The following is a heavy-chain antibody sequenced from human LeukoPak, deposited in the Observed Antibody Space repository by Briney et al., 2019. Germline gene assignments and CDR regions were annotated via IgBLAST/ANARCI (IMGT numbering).Heavy chain of an antibody. CDR2: IDQHGSEK. J-gene: IGHJ4*02. V-gene: IGHV3-7*01. Sequence: GGSLRLSCAASGFSFTTYRMSWVRQAPGKGLEWVATIDQHGSEKYYVDSVKGRFTISRDNAKNTLYLQMNSLRAEDTAVYYCASGPYDSSGYYYGWGQGTLVTVSS. CDR1: GFSFTTYR. D-gene: IGHD3-22*01. CDR3: ASGPYDSSGYYYG.